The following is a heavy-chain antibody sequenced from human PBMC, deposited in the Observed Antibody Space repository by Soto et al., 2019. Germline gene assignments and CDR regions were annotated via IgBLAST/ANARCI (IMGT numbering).Heavy chain of an antibody. D-gene: IGHD3-22*01. CDR2: INVGNGKT. CDR1: GYTFTIYA. Sequence: QVQLVQSGAEVKEPGASVKVSCKASGYTFTIYAIHWLRQAPGQRLEWMGWINVGNGKTKYSEKFQGRVTITRDTSASTGYMELSSLTSEDTAVYYCARDNRGGSDYSGYYSDFDYWGQGTLVTVSS. CDR3: ARDNRGGSDYSGYYSDFDY. V-gene: IGHV1-3*01. J-gene: IGHJ4*02.